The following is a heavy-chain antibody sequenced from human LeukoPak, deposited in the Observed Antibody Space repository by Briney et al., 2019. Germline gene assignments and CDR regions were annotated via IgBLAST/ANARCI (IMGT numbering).Heavy chain of an antibody. CDR2: INTDGSST. J-gene: IGHJ5*02. CDR1: GFTFSSYW. D-gene: IGHD3-3*01. Sequence: PGGSLRLSCAASGFTFSSYWMHWVRQAPGKGLVWVSRINTDGSSTSYADSVKGRFTISRDNAKNTLYLQMNSLRAEDTAVYYCATYDFWSGYRFDPWGQGTLVTVSS. CDR3: ATYDFWSGYRFDP. V-gene: IGHV3-74*01.